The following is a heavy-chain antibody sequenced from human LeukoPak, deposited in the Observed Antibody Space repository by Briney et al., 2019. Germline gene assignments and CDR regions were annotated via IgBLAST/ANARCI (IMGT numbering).Heavy chain of an antibody. CDR3: TTRVVTTNDN. CDR2: ITKTNGETR. D-gene: IGHD2-21*02. Sequence: TPGGSLRLSCAASGFTFSSYSMNWVRQAPGKGLEWVGRITKTNGETRDCAAPMKGRCTISRDDSRNLLYLQLDSLKTEDTATYYCTTRVVTTNDNWGQGTLVAVSS. CDR1: GFTFSSYS. J-gene: IGHJ4*02. V-gene: IGHV3-15*01.